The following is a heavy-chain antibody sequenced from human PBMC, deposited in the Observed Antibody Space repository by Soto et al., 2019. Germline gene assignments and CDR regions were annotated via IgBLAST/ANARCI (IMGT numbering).Heavy chain of an antibody. CDR1: GFSLSTSGVG. CDR3: AHNQYSGYAADFDY. V-gene: IGHV2-5*02. J-gene: IGHJ4*02. D-gene: IGHD5-12*01. CDR2: IHWDNDK. Sequence: QITLKESGPALVKPTQTLTLTCTFSGFSLSTSGVGVGWIRQPPGKALDWLALIHWDNDKRYSPSLESRLSLTKDTSKNLVVLTMTNMDPVDTGTYYCAHNQYSGYAADFDYWGRGTLVTVSS.